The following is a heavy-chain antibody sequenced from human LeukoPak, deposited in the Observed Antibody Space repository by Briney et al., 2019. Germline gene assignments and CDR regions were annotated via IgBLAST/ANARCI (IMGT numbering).Heavy chain of an antibody. J-gene: IGHJ6*04. CDR3: ARGLRLERSYYYYGMDV. V-gene: IGHV1-69*13. CDR1: GGTFSSYA. D-gene: IGHD1-1*01. CDR2: VIPIFGTA. Sequence: SVKVSCQASGGTFSSYAFSWVRQAPGQGLEWMGGVIPIFGTANYAQKFQGRVTITADESTSTAYMELSSLRSEDTAVYYCARGLRLERSYYYYGMDVWGKGTTVTVSS.